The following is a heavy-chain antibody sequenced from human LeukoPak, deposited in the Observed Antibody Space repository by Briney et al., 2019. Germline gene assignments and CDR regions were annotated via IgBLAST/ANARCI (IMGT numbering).Heavy chain of an antibody. J-gene: IGHJ4*02. V-gene: IGHV4-59*01. CDR2: FYYSGST. CDR1: GGSITSYY. Sequence: SKTRSLTCTVSGGSITSYYWGWIRQSPGKRLEWIGYFYYSGSTNSTPSLNNRVTISVDTSKNQFSLKLYSVTAADTAVYYCARGGRSGSYGYYFDYWGQGTLVTVPS. CDR3: ARGGRSGSYGYYFDY. D-gene: IGHD3-10*01.